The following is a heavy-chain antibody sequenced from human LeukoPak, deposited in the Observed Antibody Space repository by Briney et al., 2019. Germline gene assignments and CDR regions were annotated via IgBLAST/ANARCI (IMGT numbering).Heavy chain of an antibody. Sequence: GGSLRLSCAASGFTFSSYAVSWVRQAPGKGLEWVSAISARGNSTYYADSVEGRFTISRDNSKNTLYLQMNSLRGEDTALYYCARGAYGDYDYWGQGTLVTVSS. CDR1: GFTFSSYA. CDR2: ISARGNST. J-gene: IGHJ4*02. V-gene: IGHV3-23*01. CDR3: ARGAYGDYDY. D-gene: IGHD4-17*01.